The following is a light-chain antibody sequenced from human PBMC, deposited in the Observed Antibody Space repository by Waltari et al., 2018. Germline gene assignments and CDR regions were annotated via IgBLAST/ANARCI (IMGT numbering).Light chain of an antibody. Sequence: SYELTQPPSVSVSPGQTATITCSGDALSTKFVYWFQQKPGQAPVLLIYEDNKRPSGIPERFSGSSSGTVATLTASGAQVEDEADYYCYSADSSGIYVVFGGGTKLTV. V-gene: IGLV3-10*01. CDR1: ALSTKF. CDR2: EDN. J-gene: IGLJ2*01. CDR3: YSADSSGIYVV.